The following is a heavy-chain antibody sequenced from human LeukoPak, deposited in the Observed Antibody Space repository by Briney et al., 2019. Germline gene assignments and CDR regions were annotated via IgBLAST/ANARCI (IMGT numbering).Heavy chain of an antibody. V-gene: IGHV1-46*01. D-gene: IGHD3-10*01. Sequence: EASVKVSCKASGYSFSTYYMHWVRQAPGQGLDWMGITYPGGGSTSYAQKFQGRVTMTRDTSTSTVYMELSSLRSEDTAVYYCARDVSTLRGVTENYFDYWGQGTLVTVSS. CDR2: TYPGGGST. J-gene: IGHJ4*02. CDR3: ARDVSTLRGVTENYFDY. CDR1: GYSFSTYY.